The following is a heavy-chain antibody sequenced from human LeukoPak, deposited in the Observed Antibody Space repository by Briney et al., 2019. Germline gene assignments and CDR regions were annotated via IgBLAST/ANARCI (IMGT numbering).Heavy chain of an antibody. CDR3: VEDVVVIVAADPGI. J-gene: IGHJ1*01. Sequence: GGSLRLSCAASGFIFSTYDMSWVRQATGKGLEWVSSMSSGGDSTYYAHGVKGLFTICRDNAKNSMYLQMNTMRAEDTAVYYCVEDVVVIVAADPGIWGQRTLVAAS. V-gene: IGHV3-23*01. D-gene: IGHD2-15*01. CDR1: GFIFSTYD. CDR2: MSSGGDST.